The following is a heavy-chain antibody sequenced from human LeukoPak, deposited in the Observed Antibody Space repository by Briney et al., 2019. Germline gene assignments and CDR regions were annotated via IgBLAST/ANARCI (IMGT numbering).Heavy chain of an antibody. Sequence: GGSLILSCASSGFTFKTYWMSWVRQPPGKGLEWVANIKQDGSDKYYVDSVKGRFTISRDNAKNSLFLQINSLRFDDTAVYYCAREEGGYFDSWGQGTLVTVSS. J-gene: IGHJ4*02. V-gene: IGHV3-7*01. CDR2: IKQDGSDK. CDR3: AREEGGYFDS. CDR1: GFTFKTYW.